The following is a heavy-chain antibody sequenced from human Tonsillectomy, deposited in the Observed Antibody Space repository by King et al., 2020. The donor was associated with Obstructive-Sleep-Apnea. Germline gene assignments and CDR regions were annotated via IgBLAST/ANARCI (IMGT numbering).Heavy chain of an antibody. CDR1: GGSINGYC. V-gene: IGHV4-59*08. CDR3: ARLSEYDSPPDWFDP. CDR2: IFSSGST. D-gene: IGHD3-22*01. Sequence: MQLQESGPGLVKPSETLSLTCTVSGGSINGYCWSWIRQSPGKGLEWIGYIFSSGSTDYNPSLKSRLTISVDTFKNQFSLKLSSVTAADTAVYYCARLSEYDSPPDWFDPWGQGTPVIVSS. J-gene: IGHJ5*02.